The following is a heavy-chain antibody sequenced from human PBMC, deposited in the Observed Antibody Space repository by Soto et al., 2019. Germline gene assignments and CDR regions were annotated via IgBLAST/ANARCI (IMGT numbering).Heavy chain of an antibody. CDR3: ARFRSGSGRLIFFDY. CDR2: IKEDGSEK. V-gene: IGHV3-7*01. D-gene: IGHD1-1*01. CDR1: GFTFSSYW. J-gene: IGHJ4*02. Sequence: GGSLRLSCAASGFTFSSYWMSWVRQAPGKGLEWVANIKEDGSEKYYVDSVKGRFTISRDNAKNSLYLQMNSLRAEDTAVYYCARFRSGSGRLIFFDYWGQGTLGTVSS.